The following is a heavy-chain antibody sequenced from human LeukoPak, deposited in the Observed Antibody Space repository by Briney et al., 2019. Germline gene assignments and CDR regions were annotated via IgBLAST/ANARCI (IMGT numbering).Heavy chain of an antibody. J-gene: IGHJ4*02. CDR3: ASWGAGGNS. V-gene: IGHV3-7*01. CDR1: GFTLSTYW. CDR2: INPNGSGK. Sequence: GGSLRLSCEASGFTLSTYWMNWVRQVPGKGLDWVANINPNGSGKRYVDSVKGRFTIARDNADNSLSLQMNSLRAEDTAVYYCASWGAGGNSWGQGTLVTVSS. D-gene: IGHD3-16*01.